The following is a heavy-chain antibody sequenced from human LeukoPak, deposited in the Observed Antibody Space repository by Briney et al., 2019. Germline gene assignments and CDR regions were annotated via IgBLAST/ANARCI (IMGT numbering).Heavy chain of an antibody. CDR3: ARTLSSGSYLVY. V-gene: IGHV4-39*07. CDR2: IYYSGST. Sequence: SETLSLTCTVSGGSISSSSYYWGWIRQPPGKGLEWIGSIYYSGSTYYNPSLKSRVTISVDKSKNQFSLKLSSVTAADTAVYYCARTLSSGSYLVYWGQGTLVTVSS. D-gene: IGHD3-10*01. J-gene: IGHJ4*02. CDR1: GGSISSSSYY.